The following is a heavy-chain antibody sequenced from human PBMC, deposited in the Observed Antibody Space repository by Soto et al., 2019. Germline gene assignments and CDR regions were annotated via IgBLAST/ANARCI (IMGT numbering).Heavy chain of an antibody. J-gene: IGHJ4*02. CDR2: IKQDGSEK. CDR3: ARDLTRATYYYGSGSYFDY. D-gene: IGHD3-10*01. V-gene: IGHV3-7*05. Sequence: GSLRLSCAASGFTFSSYWMSWVRQAPGKGLEWVANIKQDGSEKYYVDSVKGRFTISRDNAKNSLYLQMNSLRAEDTAVYYCARDLTRATYYYGSGSYFDYWGQGTLVTVSS. CDR1: GFTFSSYW.